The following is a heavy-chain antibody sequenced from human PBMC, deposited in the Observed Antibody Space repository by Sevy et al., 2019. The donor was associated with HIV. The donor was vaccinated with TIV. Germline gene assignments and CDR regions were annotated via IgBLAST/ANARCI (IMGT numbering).Heavy chain of an antibody. V-gene: IGHV3-33*01. D-gene: IGHD3-10*01. J-gene: IGHJ6*02. CDR1: GLTFSSYG. CDR3: ARGITMVRGVTQRGMDV. CDR2: IWYDGSNK. Sequence: GGSLRLSCAASGLTFSSYGMHWVRQAPGKGLEWVAVIWYDGSNKYYADSVKGRFTISRDNSKNTLYLQMNSLRAEDTAVYYCARGITMVRGVTQRGMDVWGQGTTVTVSS.